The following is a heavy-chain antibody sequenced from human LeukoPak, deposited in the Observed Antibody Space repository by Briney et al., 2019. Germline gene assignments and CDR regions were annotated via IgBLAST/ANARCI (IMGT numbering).Heavy chain of an antibody. V-gene: IGHV4-38-2*02. CDR2: IYHSGST. CDR3: ARVPLEYGAFDI. CDR1: GYSISSGYY. J-gene: IGHJ3*02. D-gene: IGHD6-6*01. Sequence: SETLSLTCTVSGYSISSGYYWGWIRQPPGKGLEWIGSIYHSGSTYYNPSLRSRVTISVDTSKNQFSLKLSSVTAADTAVYYCARVPLEYGAFDIWGQGTTVTVSS.